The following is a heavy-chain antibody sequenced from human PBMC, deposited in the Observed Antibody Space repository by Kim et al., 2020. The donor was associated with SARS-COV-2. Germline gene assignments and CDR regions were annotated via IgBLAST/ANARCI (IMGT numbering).Heavy chain of an antibody. CDR3: ARAGGYCSSTSCDPTYYYYGMDV. D-gene: IGHD2-2*01. J-gene: IGHJ6*02. CDR1: GGSISSGGYY. Sequence: SETLSLTCTVSGGSISSGGYYWSWIRQHPGKGLEWIGYIYYSGRTYYNPSLKSRVTISVDTSKNQFSLKLSSVTAADTAMYYCARAGGYCSSTSCDPTYYYYGMDVWGQGTTVTVSS. CDR2: IYYSGRT. V-gene: IGHV4-31*03.